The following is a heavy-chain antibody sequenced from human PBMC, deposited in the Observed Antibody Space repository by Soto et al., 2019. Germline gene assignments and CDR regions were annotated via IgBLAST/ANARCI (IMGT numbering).Heavy chain of an antibody. J-gene: IGHJ4*02. V-gene: IGHV2-5*01. CDR3: AKVDDVAALFAY. CDR2: IYWNDDK. CDR1: GFSLSTTGEG. D-gene: IGHD6-25*01. Sequence: QITFKESGPTLVKPTQTLTLTCTFSGFSLSTTGEGVGWIRQPPGKALEWLAVIYWNDDKSYSPSLKSRLTISKDTSKKQVVLTMMNMAPVDTGTYYCAKVDDVAALFAYLGQGTLVTVSS.